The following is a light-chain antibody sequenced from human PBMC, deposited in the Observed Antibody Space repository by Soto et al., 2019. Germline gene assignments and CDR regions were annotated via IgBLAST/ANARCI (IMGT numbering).Light chain of an antibody. Sequence: QAVVTQEPSLTVSPGGTVTLTCSSSTGAVTSGYYPNWFQQKPGQAPRALIYSTNNKHFWTPARFSGSLLGGKAALTLSGVQPEDEAEYYCLLYYGGSQLWVFGGGTKVTVL. CDR2: STN. V-gene: IGLV7-43*01. CDR1: TGAVTSGYY. CDR3: LLYYGGSQLWV. J-gene: IGLJ3*02.